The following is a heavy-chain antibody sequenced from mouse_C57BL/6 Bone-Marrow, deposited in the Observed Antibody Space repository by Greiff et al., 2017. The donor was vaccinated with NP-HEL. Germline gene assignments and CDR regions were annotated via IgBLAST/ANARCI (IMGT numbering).Heavy chain of an antibody. Sequence: VQLKESGPGLVKPSQSLSLTCSVTGYSITSGYYWNWIRQFPGNKLEWMGYISYDGSNNYNPSLKNRISITRDTSKNQFFLKLNSVTTEDTATYYCARGVVPFAYWGQGTLVTVSA. J-gene: IGHJ3*01. V-gene: IGHV3-6*01. CDR2: ISYDGSN. CDR3: ARGVVPFAY. CDR1: GYSITSGYY. D-gene: IGHD1-1*01.